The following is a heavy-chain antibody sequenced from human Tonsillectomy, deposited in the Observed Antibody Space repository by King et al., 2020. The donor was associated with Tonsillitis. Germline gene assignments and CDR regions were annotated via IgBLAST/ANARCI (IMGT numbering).Heavy chain of an antibody. Sequence: VQLVESGGGVVQPGRSLRLSCAASGFTFSSYGMHWVRQAPGKGLEWVAVIWYDGSNKYYADSVKGRFTISRDNSKNTLYLQMNSLGAEDTAVYYCARDQGPAVYDILTGYYTQGHAFDIWGQGTMVTVSS. CDR3: ARDQGPAVYDILTGYYTQGHAFDI. D-gene: IGHD3-9*01. V-gene: IGHV3-33*08. CDR2: IWYDGSNK. CDR1: GFTFSSYG. J-gene: IGHJ3*02.